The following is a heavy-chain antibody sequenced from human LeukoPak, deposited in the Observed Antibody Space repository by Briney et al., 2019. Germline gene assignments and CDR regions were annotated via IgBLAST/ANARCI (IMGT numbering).Heavy chain of an antibody. CDR1: GFTFSSYS. CDR3: ARDAVEGATYPNWFDP. Sequence: GGSLRLSCAASGFTFSSYSMNWVRQAPGKGLEWVSSISSSSSYIYYADSVKGRFTISRDNAKNSLYLQMNSLRAEDTAVYYCARDAVEGATYPNWFDPWGQGTLVTVSS. J-gene: IGHJ5*02. D-gene: IGHD1-26*01. CDR2: ISSSSSYI. V-gene: IGHV3-21*01.